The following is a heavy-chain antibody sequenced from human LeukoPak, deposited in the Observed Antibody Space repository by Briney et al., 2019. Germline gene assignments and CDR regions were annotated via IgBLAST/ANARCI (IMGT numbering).Heavy chain of an antibody. CDR3: AREDIAAAGDFDY. CDR1: GFTFSSYW. Sequence: SGFTFSSYWMSXVRQAPGKGLEWVANIKQDGSEKYYVDSVKGRFTISRDNAKNSLYLQMNSLRAEDTAVYYCAREDIAAAGDFDYWGQGTLVTVSS. J-gene: IGHJ4*02. D-gene: IGHD6-13*01. CDR2: IKQDGSEK. V-gene: IGHV3-7*03.